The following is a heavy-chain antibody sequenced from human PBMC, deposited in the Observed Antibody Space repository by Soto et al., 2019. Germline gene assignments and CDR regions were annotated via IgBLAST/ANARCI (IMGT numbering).Heavy chain of an antibody. CDR1: GGSISSSNW. CDR3: ARAAMGGSSWPFDY. J-gene: IGHJ4*02. V-gene: IGHV4-4*02. CDR2: IYHSGST. Sequence: QVQLQESGPGLVKPSGTLSLTCAVSGGSISSSNWWSWVRQPPGKGLEWIGEIYHSGSTNYNPSPRSRVTLSVDKSKNQFSLELTSVTAADTAVYYCARAAMGGSSWPFDYWGQGTLVTVSS. D-gene: IGHD6-13*01.